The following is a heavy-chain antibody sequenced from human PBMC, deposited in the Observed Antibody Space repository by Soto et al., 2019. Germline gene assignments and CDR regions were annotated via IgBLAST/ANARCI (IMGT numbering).Heavy chain of an antibody. V-gene: IGHV1-69*01. CDR1: GGTFSSYA. D-gene: IGHD3-22*01. Sequence: QVQLVQSGAEVKKPGSSVKVSCKASGGTFSSYAISWVRQAPGQGLEWMGGIIPIFGTANYAQKFQGRVTITTDGTTRTAYMELSSLRTEDTAVYYCARPPPYRYYYDSSGYYGHWGQGTLVTVSS. CDR3: ARPPPYRYYYDSSGYYGH. J-gene: IGHJ1*01. CDR2: IIPIFGTA.